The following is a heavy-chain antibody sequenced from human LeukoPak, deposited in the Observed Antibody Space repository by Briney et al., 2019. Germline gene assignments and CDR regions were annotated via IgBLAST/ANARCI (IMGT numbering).Heavy chain of an antibody. D-gene: IGHD3-10*01. J-gene: IGHJ4*02. V-gene: IGHV3-53*01. Sequence: GGSLRLSCAASGFTFSSNYMSWVRQAPGKELEWGSVIYSGGSTYYSDTVKGRCTISRDNSKNTLYLQMNSLRAEHTAVYYCARDFGRYYGSGSYFRYFDYWGQGTLVTVSS. CDR1: GFTFSSNY. CDR3: ARDFGRYYGSGSYFRYFDY. CDR2: IYSGGST.